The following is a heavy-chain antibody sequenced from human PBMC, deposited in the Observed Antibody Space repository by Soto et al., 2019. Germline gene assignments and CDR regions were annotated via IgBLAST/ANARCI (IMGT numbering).Heavy chain of an antibody. CDR1: GFTFSGSS. V-gene: IGHV3-73*01. D-gene: IGHD7-27*01. J-gene: IGHJ6*02. CDR2: IRSKSDGYAT. Sequence: SLRLSCAASGFTFSGSSMHWVRQAPGKGLEWVGRIRSKSDGYATTYAASVKGRFTISRDDSDNTAYLQMNSLKTEDSAVYYCTRRTVDHYYYTWDVWGQGTTVTVSS. CDR3: TRRTVDHYYYTWDV.